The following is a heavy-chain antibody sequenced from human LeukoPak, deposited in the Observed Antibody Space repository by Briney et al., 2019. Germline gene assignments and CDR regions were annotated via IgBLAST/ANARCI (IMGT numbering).Heavy chain of an antibody. V-gene: IGHV4-30-4*01. CDR3: AREGSSGSFDY. D-gene: IGHD3-10*01. J-gene: IGHJ4*02. CDR2: IYYSGST. Sequence: SETLSLTCTVSGGSISSGDYYWRWIRQPPGRGLEWIGYIYYSGSTYYNPSLKSRVTISVDTSKNQFSLKLSSVTAADTAVYYCAREGSSGSFDYWGQGTLVTVSS. CDR1: GGSISSGDYY.